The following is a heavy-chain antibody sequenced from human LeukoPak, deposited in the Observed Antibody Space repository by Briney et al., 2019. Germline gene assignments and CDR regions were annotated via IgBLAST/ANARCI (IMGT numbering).Heavy chain of an antibody. Sequence: ASVKVSCKASGYTFTSYGISWVRQAPGQGLEWMGWISAYNGNTNYAQKLQGRVTMTTDTSTSTAYMELRSLRSDDTAVYYCARSFDPTRYSSGWYYRDYWGQGTLVTVSS. CDR1: GYTFTSYG. J-gene: IGHJ4*02. D-gene: IGHD6-19*01. CDR2: ISAYNGNT. CDR3: ARSFDPTRYSSGWYYRDY. V-gene: IGHV1-18*01.